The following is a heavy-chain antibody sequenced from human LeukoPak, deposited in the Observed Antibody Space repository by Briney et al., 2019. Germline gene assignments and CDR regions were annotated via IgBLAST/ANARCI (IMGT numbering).Heavy chain of an antibody. CDR3: AKGSTTLWDV. D-gene: IGHD2-2*01. CDR1: GFTFSSQA. Sequence: GGSLRLSCVASGFTFSSQAMSWVRQAPGKGLEWVSAISGSGGTAYQAESGKGRFTISRDNSKNTLYLQMNSLRAEDAAVYYCAKGSTTLWDVWGQGTTVTVSS. J-gene: IGHJ6*02. V-gene: IGHV3-23*01. CDR2: ISGSGGTA.